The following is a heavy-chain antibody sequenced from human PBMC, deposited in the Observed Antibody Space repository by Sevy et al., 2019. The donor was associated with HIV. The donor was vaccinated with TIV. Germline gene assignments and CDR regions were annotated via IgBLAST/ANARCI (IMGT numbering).Heavy chain of an antibody. CDR2: INHSGVT. CDR3: ARAGFMGAFRRVTFDY. Sequence: SETLSLTCAVYGGSFSGYYWSWIRQSPGKGLKWIGEINHSGVTNYTPSLKSRITISVDTSKNQFSLKLRSVTAADTAVYYCARAGFMGAFRRVTFDYRGQGTLVTVSS. J-gene: IGHJ4*02. D-gene: IGHD2-21*02. V-gene: IGHV4-34*01. CDR1: GGSFSGYY.